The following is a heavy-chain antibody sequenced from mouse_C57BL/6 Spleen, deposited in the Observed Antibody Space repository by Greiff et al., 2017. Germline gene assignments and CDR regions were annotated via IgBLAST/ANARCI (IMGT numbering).Heavy chain of an antibody. Sequence: VQLQQSGAELVRPGTSVKMSCKASGYTFTNYWIGWAKQRPGHGLEWIGDIYPGGGYTNYNEKFKGKATLTADKSSSTAYMQFSSLTSEDSAIYYCARRITTVVAHFDYWGQGTTRTVSS. V-gene: IGHV1-63*01. CDR3: ARRITTVVAHFDY. CDR2: IYPGGGYT. J-gene: IGHJ2*01. D-gene: IGHD1-1*01. CDR1: GYTFTNYW.